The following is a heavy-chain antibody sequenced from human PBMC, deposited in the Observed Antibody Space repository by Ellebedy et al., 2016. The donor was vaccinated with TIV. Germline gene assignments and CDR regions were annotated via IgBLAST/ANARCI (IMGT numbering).Heavy chain of an antibody. CDR3: ARIYRSYYFDY. CDR2: VSFSGGST. J-gene: IGHJ4*02. Sequence: GESLKISCAASGFSFGTYTMSWVRQAPGKGLEWVSTVSFSGGSTYYADSVKGRFAISRDNSKDTLYLQMNSLRAEDTAVYYCARIYRSYYFDYWGQGTLVTVSS. CDR1: GFSFGTYT. V-gene: IGHV3-23*01. D-gene: IGHD4-11*01.